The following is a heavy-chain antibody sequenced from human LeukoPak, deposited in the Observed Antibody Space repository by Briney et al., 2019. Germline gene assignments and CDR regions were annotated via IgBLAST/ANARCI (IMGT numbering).Heavy chain of an antibody. J-gene: IGHJ4*02. CDR2: ISSDGDST. D-gene: IGHD4-11*01. V-gene: IGHV3-64D*09. CDR1: GFTFRTYV. CDR3: VKGYSDY. Sequence: GGSLRLSCSASGFTFRTYVMHWVRQAPGKGLEYVSAISSDGDSTYYAESVKGRFTTSRDNSKNTLHLQMSSLRAEDTAVYYCVKGYSDYWGQGTLVTVSS.